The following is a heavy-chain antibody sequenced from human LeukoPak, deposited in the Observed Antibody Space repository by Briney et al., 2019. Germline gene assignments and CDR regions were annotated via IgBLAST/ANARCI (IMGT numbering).Heavy chain of an antibody. V-gene: IGHV4-4*07. CDR3: ARGCSGGSCSHPLAFDI. CDR2: IYTSGST. D-gene: IGHD2-15*01. J-gene: IGHJ3*02. Sequence: SETLSLTCTVSGGSISSYYWSWIRQPAGKGLGWIGRIYTSGSTNYNPSLKSRVTMSVDTSKNQFSLKLRSVTAADTAVYYCARGCSGGSCSHPLAFDIWGQGTMVTVSS. CDR1: GGSISSYY.